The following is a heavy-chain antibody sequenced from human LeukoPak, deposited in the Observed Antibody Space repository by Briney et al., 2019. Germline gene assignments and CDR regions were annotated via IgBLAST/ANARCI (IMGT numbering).Heavy chain of an antibody. CDR3: AKGGATVIDY. J-gene: IGHJ4*02. D-gene: IGHD4-17*01. CDR1: GFTFSNYW. Sequence: GGSLRLSCAASGFTFSNYWMHWVRQAPGKGLVWVSRINSDGSSTTSADSVKGRFTISRDNAKNTLYLQMNSLRAEDTAVYYCAKGGATVIDYWGPGNLVTVSS. CDR2: INSDGSST. V-gene: IGHV3-74*01.